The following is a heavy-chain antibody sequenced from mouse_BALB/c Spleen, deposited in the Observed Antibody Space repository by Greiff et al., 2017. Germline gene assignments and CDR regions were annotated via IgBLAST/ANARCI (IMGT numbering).Heavy chain of an antibody. Sequence: VQLQQSGAELVRPGTSVKVSCKASGYAFTNYLIEWVKQRPGQGLEWIGVINPGSGGTNYNEKFKGKATLTADKSSSTAYMQLSSLTSDDSAVYFCARSDGYGGFAYWGQGTLVTVSA. CDR3: ARSDGYGGFAY. V-gene: IGHV1-54*01. J-gene: IGHJ3*01. D-gene: IGHD2-3*01. CDR2: INPGSGGT. CDR1: GYAFTNYL.